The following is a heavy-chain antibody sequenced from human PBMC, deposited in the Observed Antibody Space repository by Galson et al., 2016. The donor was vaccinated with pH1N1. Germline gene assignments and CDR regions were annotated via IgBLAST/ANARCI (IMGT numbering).Heavy chain of an antibody. CDR1: GFTFDDYA. J-gene: IGHJ4*02. D-gene: IGHD3-22*01. Sequence: SLRLSCAASGFTFDDYAMHWVRQAPGKGLEWVSGISWNSGSIGYADSVKGRFTISRDNAKSSLYLQMNSLRAEDTALYYCAKADGYFSGYFDYWGQGTLVTVSS. CDR3: AKADGYFSGYFDY. CDR2: ISWNSGSI. V-gene: IGHV3-9*01.